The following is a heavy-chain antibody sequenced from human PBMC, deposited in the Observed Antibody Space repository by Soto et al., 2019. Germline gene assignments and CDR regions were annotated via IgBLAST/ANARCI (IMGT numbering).Heavy chain of an antibody. CDR3: TRKTPPTGMEV. D-gene: IGHD3-9*01. CDR2: IGSGGDT. Sequence: EVQLVESGGGLGQPGGSLRLSCAASGFTLSSYDIHWVRQATGEGLAWVSGIGSGGDTHYADSVKGRFIISREDGKNSLYLQMNNLRVGDTAVYYCTRKTPPTGMEVWGQGATVTVSS. CDR1: GFTLSSYD. V-gene: IGHV3-13*01. J-gene: IGHJ6*02.